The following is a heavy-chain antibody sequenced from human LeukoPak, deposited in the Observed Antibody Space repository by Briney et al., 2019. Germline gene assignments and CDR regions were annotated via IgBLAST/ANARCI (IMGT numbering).Heavy chain of an antibody. CDR1: GFTFSDAW. Sequence: GSLRLPCAASGFTFSDAWMSWVRQAPGKGLEWVGRVKSKTHGGTTAYAAPVKGRFTISRDDSKTTVYLQMNSLKSEDAAMYYCTTERPYFDNWGQGTLVTVSS. V-gene: IGHV3-15*01. CDR2: VKSKTHGGTT. J-gene: IGHJ4*02. CDR3: TTERPYFDN.